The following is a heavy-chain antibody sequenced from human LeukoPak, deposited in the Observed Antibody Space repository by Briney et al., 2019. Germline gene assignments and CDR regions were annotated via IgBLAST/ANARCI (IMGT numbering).Heavy chain of an antibody. V-gene: IGHV1-69*01. Sequence: ASVKVSCKASGGTFSSYAISWVRQAPGQGLEWMGGIIPIFGTANYAQKFQGRVTITADESTSTAYMELSSLRSEDTAVYYCARGIVVVVAATPHYYYGMDVWGQGTTVTVSS. D-gene: IGHD2-15*01. CDR3: ARGIVVVVAATPHYYYGMDV. J-gene: IGHJ6*02. CDR2: IIPIFGTA. CDR1: GGTFSSYA.